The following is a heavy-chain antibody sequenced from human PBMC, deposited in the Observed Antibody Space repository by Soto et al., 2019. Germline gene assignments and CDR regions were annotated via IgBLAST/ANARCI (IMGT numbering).Heavy chain of an antibody. Sequence: SETLSLTCAVSGYSISSSNWWGWIRQPPGKGLEWIGYIYYSGSTYYNPSLKSRVTISVDTSKNQFSLKLSSVTAADTAVYYCARESSYDYVWGSFGGPDDWGQGTLVTVSS. CDR3: ARESSYDYVWGSFGGPDD. J-gene: IGHJ4*02. CDR1: GYSISSSNW. D-gene: IGHD3-16*01. V-gene: IGHV4-28*03. CDR2: IYYSGST.